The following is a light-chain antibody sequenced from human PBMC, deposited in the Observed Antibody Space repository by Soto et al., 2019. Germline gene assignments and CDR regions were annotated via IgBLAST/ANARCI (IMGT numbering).Light chain of an antibody. J-gene: IGKJ2*01. CDR2: RAS. CDR1: ESISRW. Sequence: IQVTKSPSTLSASVGARAPFTCRASESISRWLAWYQQKPGKAPKLLIHRASTLETGVPSRISGSGSGTDSTLTISNLQPDDFATYDCQQHKSYSPYTFCQVTKVDIK. V-gene: IGKV1-5*03. CDR3: QQHKSYSPYT.